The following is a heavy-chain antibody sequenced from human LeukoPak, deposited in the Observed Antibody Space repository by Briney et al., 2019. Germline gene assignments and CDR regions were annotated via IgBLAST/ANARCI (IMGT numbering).Heavy chain of an antibody. CDR3: AKGLENSDY. V-gene: IGHV3-21*01. J-gene: IGHJ4*02. CDR1: GFSFSSYT. CDR2: ISSSSSYI. D-gene: IGHD1-1*01. Sequence: GGSLRLSCAASGFSFSSYTMNWVRQAPGKGLEWVSIISSSSSYIYYADSVKGRFTISRDNAKNALYLQMNSLRVEDTAVYYCAKGLENSDYWGQGTLVTVSS.